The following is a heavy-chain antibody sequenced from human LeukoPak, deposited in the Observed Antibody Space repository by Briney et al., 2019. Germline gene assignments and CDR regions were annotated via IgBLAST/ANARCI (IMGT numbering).Heavy chain of an antibody. CDR1: GGSISSYY. V-gene: IGHV4-59*01. Sequence: SETLSLTCTVSGGSISSYYWSWIRQPPGKGLEWIGYIYYSGSTNYNPSLKSRVTISVDTSKNQFSLKLSSVTAADTAVYHCAREGPGWFDPWGQGTLVTVSS. J-gene: IGHJ5*02. CDR3: AREGPGWFDP. CDR2: IYYSGST.